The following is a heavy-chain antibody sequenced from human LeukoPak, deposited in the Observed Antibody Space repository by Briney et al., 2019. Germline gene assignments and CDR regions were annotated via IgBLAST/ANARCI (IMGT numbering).Heavy chain of an antibody. CDR2: INHRGNT. CDR3: ARLQVLPWFGELLKKTGKYYFDY. CDR1: GGSFSGYS. D-gene: IGHD3-10*01. V-gene: IGHV4-34*01. J-gene: IGHJ4*02. Sequence: SETLSLTCAVYGGSFSGYSWSWIRQPPGKGLEWIGEINHRGNTNYNPSLKSRVTISIDTSKKQFSLKLTSATAADTAVYYCARLQVLPWFGELLKKTGKYYFDYWGQGTLVTVSS.